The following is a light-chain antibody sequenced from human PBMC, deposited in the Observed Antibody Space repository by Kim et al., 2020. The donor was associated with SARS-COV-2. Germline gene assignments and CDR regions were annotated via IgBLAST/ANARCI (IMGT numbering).Light chain of an antibody. CDR3: QQLNTFPLT. CDR2: LAS. CDR1: QGINSN. V-gene: IGKV1-9*01. J-gene: IGKJ4*01. Sequence: ASVGDRVSIKCRASQGINSNLAWYHQKPGKAPRLLIYLASTVQSGVPSRFRGSGSGTDFTLTINTLQPEDFATYYCQQLNTFPLTFGGGTKVDIK.